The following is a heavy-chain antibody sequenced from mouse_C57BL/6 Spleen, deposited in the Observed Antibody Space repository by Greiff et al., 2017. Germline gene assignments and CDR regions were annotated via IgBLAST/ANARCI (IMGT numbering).Heavy chain of an antibody. CDR1: GYTFTDYY. J-gene: IGHJ3*01. CDR2: INPNNGGT. V-gene: IGHV1-26*01. Sequence: VQLQQSGPELVKPGASVKISCKASGYTFTDYYMNWVKQSHGKSLEWIGDINPNNGGTSYNQKFKGKATLTVDKSSSTAYMELRSLTSEDSAVYYCARVPPGASWFAYWGQGTLVTVSA. CDR3: ARVPPGASWFAY.